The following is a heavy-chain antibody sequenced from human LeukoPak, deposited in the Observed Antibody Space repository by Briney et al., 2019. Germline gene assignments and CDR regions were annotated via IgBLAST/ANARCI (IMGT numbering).Heavy chain of an antibody. V-gene: IGHV3-15*01. CDR3: STGFGGSYGG. D-gene: IGHD1-26*01. J-gene: IGHJ4*02. CDR2: IKSKSAGGTT. Sequence: GGSLRLSCAGSGFTFSDAWLNWVHQAPGRGLEWIGLIKSKSAGGTTDYTAPVKGRFTISRDDSKNTLFLQINSLKIEDTAVYYCSTGFGGSYGGWGQGTLVTVSS. CDR1: GFTFSDAW.